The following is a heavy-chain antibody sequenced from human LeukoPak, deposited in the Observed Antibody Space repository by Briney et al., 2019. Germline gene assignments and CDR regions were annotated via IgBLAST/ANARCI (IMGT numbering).Heavy chain of an antibody. CDR1: GYTFTTYD. CDR3: AGRSGAVFGDN. Sequence: ASVKVSCKASGYTFTTYDINWVRQATGQGLEWMGWMNPNSGNTGYAQKFQGRVTMTRNSSITSAYMELSSLRSEDTAVYYCAGRSGAVFGDNWGKGPLFTVSS. J-gene: IGHJ4*02. D-gene: IGHD3-3*01. CDR2: MNPNSGNT. V-gene: IGHV1-8*01.